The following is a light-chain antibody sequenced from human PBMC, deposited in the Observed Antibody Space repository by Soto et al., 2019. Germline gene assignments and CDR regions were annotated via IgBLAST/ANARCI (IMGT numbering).Light chain of an antibody. CDR3: QPYDSSLSASYV. J-gene: IGLJ1*01. CDR2: GNT. CDR1: SSNIGAGYE. V-gene: IGLV1-40*01. Sequence: QSALTQPPSVSGAPGQRVTISCTGSSSNIGAGYEVHWYQHLPGKAPKLLIYGNTNRPSGVPDRFSGSKSGTSASLAITGLQAEDEADYYCQPYDSSLSASYVFGGGTKLTVL.